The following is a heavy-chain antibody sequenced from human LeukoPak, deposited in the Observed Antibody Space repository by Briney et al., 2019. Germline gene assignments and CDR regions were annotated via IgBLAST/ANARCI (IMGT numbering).Heavy chain of an antibody. V-gene: IGHV4-30-2*01. CDR2: IYHSGST. CDR1: GGSISSGGYY. CDR3: ARDPYYYDSRSGSYYYYMDV. D-gene: IGHD3-22*01. Sequence: PSETLSLTCTVSGGSISSGGYYWSWIRQPPGKGLEWIGYIYHSGSTYYNPSLKSRVTISVDRSKNQFSLKLSSVTAADTAVYYCARDPYYYDSRSGSYYYYMDVWGKGTTVTVSS. J-gene: IGHJ6*03.